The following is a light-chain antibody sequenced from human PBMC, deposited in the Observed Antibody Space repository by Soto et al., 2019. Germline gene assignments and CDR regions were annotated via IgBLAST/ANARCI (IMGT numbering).Light chain of an antibody. CDR3: NSYTNSDTVI. V-gene: IGLV2-14*01. J-gene: IGLJ2*01. CDR2: AVN. Sequence: QSALTQAASVSGSPGQSITISCTGTSSDIGAYHYVSWYQQRPGKAPKVLIYAVNNRPSGISERFSGSKSGNTASLTIAGLQAEDEAVYYCNSYTNSDTVIFGGGTKLTVL. CDR1: SSDIGAYHY.